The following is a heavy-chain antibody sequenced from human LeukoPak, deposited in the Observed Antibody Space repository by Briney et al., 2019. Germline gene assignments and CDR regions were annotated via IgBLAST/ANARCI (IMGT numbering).Heavy chain of an antibody. CDR3: ARVDYSSGWYAYYFDY. D-gene: IGHD6-19*01. J-gene: IGHJ4*02. CDR2: IHSGGST. Sequence: GGSLRLSCAASGFTVSSNYMIWVRRAPGKGLEWVSLIHSGGSTYYPDSVKGRFTISRDNSKNTLYLQMNSLRAEDTAVYYCARVDYSSGWYAYYFDYWGQGTLVTVSS. CDR1: GFTVSSNY. V-gene: IGHV3-53*01.